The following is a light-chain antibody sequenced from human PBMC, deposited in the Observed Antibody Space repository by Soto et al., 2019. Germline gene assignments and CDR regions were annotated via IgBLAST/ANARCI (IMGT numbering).Light chain of an antibody. CDR3: CSYAGSSTSWV. J-gene: IGLJ3*02. V-gene: IGLV2-23*01. Sequence: QSALTQPASVSGSPGQSITISCTGTSSDAGNYNFVSWYQQHPGKAPKVIIYEDSTRPSGVSNRISCSKSGNTASFTISGLQAEDEADYYCCSYAGSSTSWVFGGGTKLTVL. CDR2: EDS. CDR1: SSDAGNYNF.